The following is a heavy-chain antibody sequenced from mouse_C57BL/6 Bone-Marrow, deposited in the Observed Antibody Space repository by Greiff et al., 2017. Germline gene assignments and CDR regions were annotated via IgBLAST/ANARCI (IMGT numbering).Heavy chain of an antibody. CDR2: ISGGGGNT. CDR3: SRQVTTVLATKYFDV. V-gene: IGHV5-9*01. J-gene: IGHJ1*03. Sequence: EVNVVESGGGLVKPGGSLKLSCAASGFTFSSYTMSWVRQTPEKRLQWVAAISGGGGNTYYPDSVKGRFTISRDNDKNILYLQMSRLRSEETALYYCSRQVTTVLATKYFDVWGTGTTVTVSS. D-gene: IGHD1-1*01. CDR1: GFTFSSYT.